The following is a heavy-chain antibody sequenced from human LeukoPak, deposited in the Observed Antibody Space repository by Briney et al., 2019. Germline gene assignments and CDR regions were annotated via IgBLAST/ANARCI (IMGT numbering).Heavy chain of an antibody. CDR3: ARGGSVSYYFDY. V-gene: IGHV3-48*03. CDR1: GFTFSTYE. D-gene: IGHD1-26*01. Sequence: PGGSLRLSCAASGFTFSTYEMNWVRQAPGKGLEWVSYISTSGSTIYYADSVKGRFTISRDNAKNSLYLQVNSLRAEDTAIYYCARGGSVSYYFDYWGQGTLVTVSS. J-gene: IGHJ4*02. CDR2: ISTSGSTI.